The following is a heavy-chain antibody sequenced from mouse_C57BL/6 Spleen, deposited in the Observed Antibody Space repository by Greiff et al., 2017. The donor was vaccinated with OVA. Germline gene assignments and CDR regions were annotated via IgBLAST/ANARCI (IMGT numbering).Heavy chain of an antibody. CDR2: IYPRSGNT. J-gene: IGHJ2*01. CDR1: GYTSTSYG. V-gene: IGHV1-81*01. Sequence: VQLQESGAELARPGASVKLSCKASGYTSTSYGISWVKQRTGQGLEWIGEIYPRSGNTYYNEKFKGKATLTADKSSSTAYMELRSLTSEDSAVYFCARITTVVGEGYYFDYWGQGTTLTVSS. CDR3: ARITTVVGEGYYFDY. D-gene: IGHD1-1*01.